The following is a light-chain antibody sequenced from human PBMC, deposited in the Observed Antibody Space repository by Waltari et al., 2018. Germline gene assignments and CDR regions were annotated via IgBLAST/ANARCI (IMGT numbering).Light chain of an antibody. CDR1: NLQSKS. CDR2: DDN. CDR3: QVWDSRTDHWV. V-gene: IGLV3-21*02. J-gene: IGLJ3*02. Sequence: SYVLSQPPSESVAPGQTATISCGGDNLQSKSVHWYNQRPGQAPLLVVHDDNVRPSGIPERFSGSKSGNTATLTISGVEAGDEADYYCQVWDSRTDHWVFGGGTKVTVL.